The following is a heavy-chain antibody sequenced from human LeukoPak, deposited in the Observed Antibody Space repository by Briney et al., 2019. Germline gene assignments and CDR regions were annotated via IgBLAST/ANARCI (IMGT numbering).Heavy chain of an antibody. D-gene: IGHD3-22*01. J-gene: IGHJ3*02. V-gene: IGHV1-2*02. CDR3: ARERITMIALTDAFDI. Sequence: ASVKVSCKASGYTFTGYYMHWVRQAPGQGLEWMGWINPNSGGTNYAQKFQGRVTMTRDTSISTAYMELSRLRSDDTAVYYCARERITMIALTDAFDIWGQGTMVTVSS. CDR1: GYTFTGYY. CDR2: INPNSGGT.